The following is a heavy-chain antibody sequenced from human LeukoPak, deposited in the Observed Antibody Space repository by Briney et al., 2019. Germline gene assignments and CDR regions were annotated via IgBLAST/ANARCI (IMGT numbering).Heavy chain of an antibody. J-gene: IGHJ5*02. D-gene: IGHD4-17*01. CDR3: ARGFYGDYEGIDP. V-gene: IGHV4-59*12. CDR2: IYYSGST. CDR1: GGSISSYY. Sequence: SETLSLTCTVSGGSISSYYWSWIWQPPGKGLEWIGYIYYSGSTNYNPSLKSRVTISVDTSKNQFSLKLSSVTAADTAVYYCARGFYGDYEGIDPWGQGTLVTVSS.